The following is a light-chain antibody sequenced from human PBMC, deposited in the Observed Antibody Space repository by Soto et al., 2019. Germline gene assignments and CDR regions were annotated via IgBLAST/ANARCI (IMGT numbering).Light chain of an antibody. CDR2: GAS. CDR3: QQYGSSPT. V-gene: IGKV3-20*01. J-gene: IGKJ2*01. CDR1: QSVSSSF. Sequence: EIVLTQSPGTLSLSPGEGATLSCRASQSVSSSFLAWYQQKPGQAPRLLISGASSRATGVPDRFSGSGSGTDFSLTISRLEPEDFAVYYCQQYGSSPTCGQGTKLEIK.